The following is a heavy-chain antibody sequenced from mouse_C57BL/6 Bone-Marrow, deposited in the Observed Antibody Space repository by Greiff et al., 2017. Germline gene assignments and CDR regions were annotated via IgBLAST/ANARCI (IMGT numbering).Heavy chain of an antibody. D-gene: IGHD1-1*01. CDR3: ARPYYYGSSYWYFDV. CDR1: GFTFSSYG. Sequence: VQLKESGGDLVKPGGSLKLSCVASGFTFSSYGMSWVRQTPDKRLEWVATISSGGSYTYYPDSVKGRFTISRDNAKNTLYLQMSSLKSEDTAMYYCARPYYYGSSYWYFDVWGTGTTVTVSS. CDR2: ISSGGSYT. V-gene: IGHV5-6*01. J-gene: IGHJ1*03.